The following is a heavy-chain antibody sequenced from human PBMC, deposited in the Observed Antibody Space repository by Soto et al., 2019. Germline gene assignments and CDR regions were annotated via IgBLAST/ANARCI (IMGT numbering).Heavy chain of an antibody. D-gene: IGHD3-3*01. V-gene: IGHV1-2*01. Sequence: QLHLVQSGAVVKKPGASVTVSCSASGYPVTAYYMHWVRQAPGRGLEWMGGINPATGAAKYTQTFRGRVTNTRGPATRTVFMGPGRPASEDTAGFYWARGGGVGVAGSAAFDMWGQGTLVTVSS. CDR2: INPATGAA. J-gene: IGHJ3*02. CDR3: ARGGGVGVAGSAAFDM. CDR1: GYPVTAYY.